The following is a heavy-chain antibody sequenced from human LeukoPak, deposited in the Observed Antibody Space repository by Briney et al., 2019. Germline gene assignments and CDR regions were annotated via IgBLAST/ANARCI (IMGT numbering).Heavy chain of an antibody. CDR3: ARGRYYGMDV. CDR2: ISGSGGST. CDR1: GFTFSDHY. J-gene: IGHJ6*02. Sequence: GGSLRLSCEVSGFTFSDHYMSWVRQAPGKGLEWVSAISGSGGSTYYADSVKGRFTISRDNSKNTLYLQMNSLRAEDTAVYYCARGRYYGMDVWGQGTTVTVSS. V-gene: IGHV3-23*01. D-gene: IGHD2-15*01.